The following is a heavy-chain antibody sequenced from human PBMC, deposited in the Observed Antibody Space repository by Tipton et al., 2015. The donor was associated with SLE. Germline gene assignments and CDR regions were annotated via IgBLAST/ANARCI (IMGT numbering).Heavy chain of an antibody. CDR1: GFTFDDYG. V-gene: IGHV3-20*04. D-gene: IGHD2-8*02. CDR2: TNWNGDST. J-gene: IGHJ2*01. Sequence: AVSGFTFDDYGMSWVRQAPGKGLEWVSGTNWNGDSTGYADSVKGRFTISRDNAKNSLYLQMNSLRVEDTALYYCARVVVSYLDLWGRGTLVTVSS. CDR3: ARVVVSYLDL.